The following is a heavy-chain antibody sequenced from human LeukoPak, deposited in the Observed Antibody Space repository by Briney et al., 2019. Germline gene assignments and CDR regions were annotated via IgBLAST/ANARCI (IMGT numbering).Heavy chain of an antibody. J-gene: IGHJ2*01. V-gene: IGHV3-48*01. CDR2: ISSSSSTI. Sequence: GGSLRLSCAASGFTFSSYGMTWVRQAPGKGLEWVSYISSSSSTIYYADSVKGRFTISRDNAKNSLYLQLNSLRAEDTAVYYCTREFLHYYDSSGYFSSYWYFDLWGRGTLVTVSS. CDR1: GFTFSSYG. CDR3: TREFLHYYDSSGYFSSYWYFDL. D-gene: IGHD3-22*01.